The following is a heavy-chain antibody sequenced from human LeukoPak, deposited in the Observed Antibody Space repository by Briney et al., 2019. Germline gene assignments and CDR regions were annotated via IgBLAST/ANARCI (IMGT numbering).Heavy chain of an antibody. V-gene: IGHV1-2*02. J-gene: IGHJ4*02. CDR1: GYTFTGYY. D-gene: IGHD7-27*01. CDR3: ASSSSRSGEYFDY. Sequence: GASVKVSCKASGYTFTGYYMHWVRQAPGQGLEWMGWINPNSGGTNYAQKFQGRVTMTRDTSISTAYMELSRLRSDDTAVYYCASSSSRSGEYFDYWGQGTLVTVSS. CDR2: INPNSGGT.